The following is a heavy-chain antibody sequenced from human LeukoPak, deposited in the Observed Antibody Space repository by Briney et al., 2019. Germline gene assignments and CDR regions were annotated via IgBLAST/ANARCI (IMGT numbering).Heavy chain of an antibody. J-gene: IGHJ4*02. V-gene: IGHV4-34*01. CDR1: GGSFSGYY. CDR3: ARVRMITFGGVIVPLPPLDY. CDR2: INHSGST. Sequence: PSETLSLTCAVYGGSFSGYYWSWIRQPPGKGLEWIGEINHSGSTNYNPSLKSRVTISVDTSKNRFSLKLSSVTAADTAVYYCARVRMITFGGVIVPLPPLDYWGQGTLVTVSS. D-gene: IGHD3-16*02.